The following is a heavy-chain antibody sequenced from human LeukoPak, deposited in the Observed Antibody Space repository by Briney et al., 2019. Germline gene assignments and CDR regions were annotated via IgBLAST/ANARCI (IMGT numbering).Heavy chain of an antibody. Sequence: SETLSLTCTLSGGFISSYYWSWIRQPPGKGLEWIGYIYYSGSTNYNPSLKSRVTISVDTSKNQFSLKLSSVTAADTAVYYCARDRRVGATPYYFDYWGQGTLVTVSP. CDR3: ARDRRVGATPYYFDY. CDR2: IYYSGST. V-gene: IGHV4-59*01. CDR1: GGFISSYY. J-gene: IGHJ4*02. D-gene: IGHD1-26*01.